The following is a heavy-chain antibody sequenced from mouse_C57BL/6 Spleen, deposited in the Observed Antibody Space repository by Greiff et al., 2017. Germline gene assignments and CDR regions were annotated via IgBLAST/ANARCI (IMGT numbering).Heavy chain of an antibody. Sequence: VQLQQSGAELVRPGTSVKLSCKASGYTFTSYWMHWVKQRPGQGLEWIGVIDPSDSYTNYNQKFKGKATLTVDTSSSTAYMQLSSLTSEDSAVXYCARRWLLYAMDYWGQGTSVTVSS. CDR1: GYTFTSYW. D-gene: IGHD1-2*01. V-gene: IGHV1-59*01. CDR2: IDPSDSYT. CDR3: ARRWLLYAMDY. J-gene: IGHJ4*01.